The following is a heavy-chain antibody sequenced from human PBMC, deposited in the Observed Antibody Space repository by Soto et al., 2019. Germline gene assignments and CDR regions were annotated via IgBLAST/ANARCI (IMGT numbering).Heavy chain of an antibody. Sequence: GASVKVSCKASGGTFSSYAISWVRQAPGQGLEWMGGIIPIFGTANYAQKFQGRVTITADESTSTAYMELSSLRSEDTAVYYCARTGGYGSSTSCYTIDAFDIWGQGTMVTVSS. V-gene: IGHV1-69*13. CDR2: IIPIFGTA. J-gene: IGHJ3*02. CDR3: ARTGGYGSSTSCYTIDAFDI. D-gene: IGHD2-2*02. CDR1: GGTFSSYA.